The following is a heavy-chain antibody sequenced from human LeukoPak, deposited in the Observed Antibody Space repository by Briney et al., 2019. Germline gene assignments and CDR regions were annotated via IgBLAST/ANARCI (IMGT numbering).Heavy chain of an antibody. V-gene: IGHV3-23*01. CDR3: AKGVDYGDYVEYFDY. CDR1: GFTFSSYA. J-gene: IGHJ4*02. CDR2: ISGSGGST. D-gene: IGHD4-17*01. Sequence: GGPLRLSCAASGFTFSSYAMSWVRQAPGKGLEWVSAISGSGGSTYYADSVKGRFTISRDNSKNTLYLQMNSLRAEDTAVYYCAKGVDYGDYVEYFDYWGQGTLVTVPS.